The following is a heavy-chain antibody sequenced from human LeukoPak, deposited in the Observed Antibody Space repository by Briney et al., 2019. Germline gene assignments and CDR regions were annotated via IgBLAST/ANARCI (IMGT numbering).Heavy chain of an antibody. CDR1: GGSISSHY. J-gene: IGHJ4*02. CDR2: IYYSGST. D-gene: IGHD3-22*01. Sequence: SETLSLTCTVSGGSISSHYWSWIRQPPGKGLEWIGYIYYSGSTNYNPSLKSRVTISVDTSKNQFSLKLSSVTAADTAVYYCARGVSGSGYYYGDYFDYWGQGTLVTVSS. V-gene: IGHV4-59*11. CDR3: ARGVSGSGYYYGDYFDY.